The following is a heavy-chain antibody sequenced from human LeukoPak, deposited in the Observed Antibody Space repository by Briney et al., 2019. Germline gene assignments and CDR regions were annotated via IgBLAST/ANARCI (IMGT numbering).Heavy chain of an antibody. J-gene: IGHJ1*01. CDR3: GKDPNGDYVGAFDFQR. CDR2: ITGSGSTT. Sequence: GGSLRLSCAASGFTFRNYAVVWVRQAPGKGLEWVSAITGSGSTTYYADSVRGRFTIYRDNSKNTLYLQMNSLSGEDTAVYYCGKDPNGDYVGAFDFQRWGQGTLVTVSS. V-gene: IGHV3-23*01. D-gene: IGHD4-17*01. CDR1: GFTFRNYA.